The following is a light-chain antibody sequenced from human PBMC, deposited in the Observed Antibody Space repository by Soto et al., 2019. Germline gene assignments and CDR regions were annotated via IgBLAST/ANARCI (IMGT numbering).Light chain of an antibody. CDR2: EVN. Sequence: SALAKPPYVPGSPGQTITTSSTGTTTNVDCDYYVSWYQHHPGNGPQTIIYEVNYRPSGVSDPFSGSKSGNKASLTISSLAAEDESDYYCGSYTSTDTPFVFGTGTKVT. J-gene: IGLJ1*01. CDR3: GSYTSTDTPFV. CDR1: TTNVDCDYY. V-gene: IGLV2-14*01.